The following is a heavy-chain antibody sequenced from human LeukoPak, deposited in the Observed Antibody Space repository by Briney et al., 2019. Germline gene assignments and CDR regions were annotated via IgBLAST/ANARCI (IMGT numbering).Heavy chain of an antibody. CDR2: ISVASIGT. CDR3: ARAVTTTHFDY. J-gene: IGHJ4*02. V-gene: IGHV3-23*01. CDR1: GFTFRDYA. D-gene: IGHD1-1*01. Sequence: PGGSLRLSCVASGFTFRDYAMNWVRQVPGKAPEWVATISVASIGTHYADSVKGRFTISRDDSKNTLYLQMNSLRAEDTAVYYCARAVTTTHFDYWGQGTLVTVSS.